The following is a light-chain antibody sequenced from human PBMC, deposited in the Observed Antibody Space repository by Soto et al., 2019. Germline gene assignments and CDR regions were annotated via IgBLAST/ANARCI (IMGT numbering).Light chain of an antibody. CDR1: QSISSN. CDR3: QQFNSWPRT. Sequence: PGERATLSCRASQSISSNLAWYQQKPGQAPRLLIYCASTRTTGIPARFSGSGSGTEFTLTISSLQSEDFAVYYCQQFNSWPRTFGQGTKVDIK. V-gene: IGKV3-15*01. CDR2: CAS. J-gene: IGKJ1*01.